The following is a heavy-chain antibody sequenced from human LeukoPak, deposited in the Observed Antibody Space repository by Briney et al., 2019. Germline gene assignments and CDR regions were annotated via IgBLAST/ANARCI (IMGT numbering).Heavy chain of an antibody. CDR3: ARLLAYNSGGEAFDH. J-gene: IGHJ4*02. D-gene: IGHD1-20*01. Sequence: GGSLRLSCAASGFTFSSSWMTWVRQAPGKGLEWVASINQDGGEIHYVDSVKGRFTISRDNAKNSLDLQMNSLRAEDTAVYYCARLLAYNSGGEAFDHWGQGTLVTVSS. CDR2: INQDGGEI. CDR1: GFTFSSSW. V-gene: IGHV3-7*01.